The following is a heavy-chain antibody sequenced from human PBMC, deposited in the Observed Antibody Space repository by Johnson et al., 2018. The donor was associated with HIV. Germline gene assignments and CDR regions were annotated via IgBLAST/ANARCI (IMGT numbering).Heavy chain of an antibody. J-gene: IGHJ3*02. CDR1: GFTFSSYA. CDR2: ISYDGSNK. D-gene: IGHD3-22*01. CDR3: ARGLITMIVVVTFDAFDI. Sequence: QVQLVESGGGVVQPGRSLRLSCAASGFTFSSYAMHWVRQAPGKGLEWVAVISYDGSNKYYADSVKGRFTISRDNSKNTLYLQMNSRRAEDTAVYYCARGLITMIVVVTFDAFDIWGQGTMVTVSS. V-gene: IGHV3-30*04.